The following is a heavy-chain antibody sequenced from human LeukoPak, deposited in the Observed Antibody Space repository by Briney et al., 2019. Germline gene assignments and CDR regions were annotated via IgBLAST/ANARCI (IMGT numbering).Heavy chain of an antibody. CDR2: ISYDGSNK. D-gene: IGHD6-19*01. CDR1: GFTFSSYA. J-gene: IGHJ4*02. V-gene: IGHV3-30-3*01. Sequence: PGRSLRLSCAASGFTFSSYAMHWVRQAPGKGLEWVAVISYDGSNKYNADSVKGRFTISRDNSKNTLYLQMNSLRAEDTAVYYCASSRGWYYFDYWGQGTLVTVSS. CDR3: ASSRGWYYFDY.